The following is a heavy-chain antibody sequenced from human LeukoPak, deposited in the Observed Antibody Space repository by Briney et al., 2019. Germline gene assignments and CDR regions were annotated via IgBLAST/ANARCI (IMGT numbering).Heavy chain of an antibody. J-gene: IGHJ4*02. CDR2: IYHTGNT. D-gene: IGHD2-15*01. CDR1: GGSLTRANW. CDR3: ATRVGSIPY. V-gene: IGHV4-4*02. Sequence: NPSGTLSLTCAVSGGSLTRANWWSWVRQSPGKGLEWIGEIYHTGNTNYNPSLNSRVSMSLDRSKNQFSLRLTSVTAADKAVDYCATRVGSIPYWGQGTLVTVSS.